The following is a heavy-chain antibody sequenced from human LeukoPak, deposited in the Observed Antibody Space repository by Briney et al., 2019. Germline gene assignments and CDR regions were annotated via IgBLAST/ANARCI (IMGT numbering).Heavy chain of an antibody. CDR2: INPNSGGT. CDR1: GYTFTGYY. V-gene: IGHV1-2*02. J-gene: IGHJ4*02. Sequence: GASVKVSCKASGYTFTGYYMHWVRQAPGQGLEWMGWINPNSGGTNYAQKFQGRVTIIRDTSISTAYMELSRLRSDDTAVYYCARVSRGYGSGKYYFDYWGQGTLVTVSS. D-gene: IGHD3-10*01. CDR3: ARVSRGYGSGKYYFDY.